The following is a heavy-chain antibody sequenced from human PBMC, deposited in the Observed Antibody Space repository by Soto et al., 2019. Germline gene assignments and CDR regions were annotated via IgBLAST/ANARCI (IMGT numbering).Heavy chain of an antibody. CDR1: GFTFSDYY. Sequence: GGSLRLSCAGSGFTFSDYYMSWIRQAPGKGLEWLSYSSNSGTYTRYADSVKGRFSISRDNAKNSLYLQINSLRGEDTAIYYCARSGDNYNVLDYWGPGTPVTVSS. V-gene: IGHV3-11*06. J-gene: IGHJ4*02. CDR2: SSNSGTYT. D-gene: IGHD3-10*02. CDR3: ARSGDNYNVLDY.